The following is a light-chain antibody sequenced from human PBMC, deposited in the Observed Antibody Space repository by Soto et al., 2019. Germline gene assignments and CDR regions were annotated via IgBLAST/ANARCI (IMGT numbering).Light chain of an antibody. CDR1: QDIRGA. V-gene: IGKV1-13*02. Sequence: AIQLTQSPSSLSASVGDRVTITCRASQDIRGALAWYQQKPGKAPKFLIFDVSTLQSGVPSRFSGSGSGTEFTPTISSLQPEDFGTSYCQQFNTYPITFGQGTRLEIK. CDR2: DVS. CDR3: QQFNTYPIT. J-gene: IGKJ5*01.